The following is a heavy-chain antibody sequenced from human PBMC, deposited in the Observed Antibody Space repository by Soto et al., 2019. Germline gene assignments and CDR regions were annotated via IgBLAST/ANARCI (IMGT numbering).Heavy chain of an antibody. J-gene: IGHJ4*02. Sequence: EVQLVESGGGLVQPGGSLRLSCEGSGFTLSGYWMSWVRQAPGKGPEWVADIKTDGSENFYVNSVKGRFTISRDNAKNSLYLSMNSVRAEDTAVYHCVGGGVLNGRFTSWGQGTLVTGAS. CDR3: VGGGVLNGRFTS. CDR2: IKTDGSEN. D-gene: IGHD3-10*01. V-gene: IGHV3-7*01. CDR1: GFTLSGYW.